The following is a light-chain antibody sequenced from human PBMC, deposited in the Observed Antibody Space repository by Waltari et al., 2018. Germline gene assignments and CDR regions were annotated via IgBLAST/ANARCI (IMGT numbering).Light chain of an antibody. CDR1: SSDIGAFDF. Sequence: QSALTQPRSVSGSPGQSVTISCTGTSSDIGAFDFVSWYQQYPGQAPKLMIYDVNKRPPGVPDRFSASKSGNTASLTTSGRLNEDEADYYCCSYAGADTSVLFGGGTTVTVL. V-gene: IGLV2-11*01. J-gene: IGLJ2*01. CDR2: DVN. CDR3: CSYAGADTSVL.